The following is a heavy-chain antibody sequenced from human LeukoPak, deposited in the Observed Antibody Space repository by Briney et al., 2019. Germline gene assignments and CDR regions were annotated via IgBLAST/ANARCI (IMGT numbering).Heavy chain of an antibody. J-gene: IGHJ3*02. CDR3: ARPPRNCSSTSCYLEGAFDI. D-gene: IGHD2-2*01. Sequence: GESLKISCNASGYSFTSYWIGWVRQMPGKGLEWMGIIYPGDSDTRYSPSFQGQVTISADKSISTAYLQWSSLKASDTAMYYCARPPRNCSSTSCYLEGAFDIWGQGTMVTVSS. CDR2: IYPGDSDT. CDR1: GYSFTSYW. V-gene: IGHV5-51*01.